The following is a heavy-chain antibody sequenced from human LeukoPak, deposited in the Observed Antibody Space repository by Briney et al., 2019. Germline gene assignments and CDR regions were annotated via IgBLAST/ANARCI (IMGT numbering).Heavy chain of an antibody. Sequence: SETLSLTCTVSGGSISSYYWSWIRQPPEKGLEWIGYISYSGSTNYNPSLKSRVTISIDPSKKQFSLNLSSVTAADTAVYYCASQSYSGYDFWGQGTLVTVSS. V-gene: IGHV4-59*01. J-gene: IGHJ4*02. CDR1: GGSISSYY. CDR2: ISYSGST. D-gene: IGHD5-12*01. CDR3: ASQSYSGYDF.